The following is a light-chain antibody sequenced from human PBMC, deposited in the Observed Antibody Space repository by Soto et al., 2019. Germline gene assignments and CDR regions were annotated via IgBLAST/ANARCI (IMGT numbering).Light chain of an antibody. CDR3: SSYAGSDNYV. Sequence: QPALTEPPSTSGSPGQSVTLCCTGTNSDAGRYNYVSWYPQHQGKGPKLLIYEVSQRPSVGTERLSVSQPGNTASLTVSGLQAEDEADYYCSSYAGSDNYVFGSGTQGTAL. J-gene: IGLJ1*01. V-gene: IGLV2-8*01. CDR2: EVS. CDR1: NSDAGRYNY.